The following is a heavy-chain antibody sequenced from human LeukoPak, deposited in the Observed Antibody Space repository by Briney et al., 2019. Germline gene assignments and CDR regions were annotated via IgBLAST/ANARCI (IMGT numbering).Heavy chain of an antibody. CDR3: ARQMRTRQQLAPYYYYGMDV. D-gene: IGHD6-13*01. CDR1: GYNFPSYW. J-gene: IGHJ6*02. V-gene: IGHV5-51*01. CDR2: IYPGDSDT. Sequence: GESLKISCQGSGYNFPSYWIGWVRQMPGKGLEWMGIIYPGDSDTRYSPSFQGQVTISADKSISTAYLQWSSLKASDTAMYYCARQMRTRQQLAPYYYYGMDVWGQGTTVTVSS.